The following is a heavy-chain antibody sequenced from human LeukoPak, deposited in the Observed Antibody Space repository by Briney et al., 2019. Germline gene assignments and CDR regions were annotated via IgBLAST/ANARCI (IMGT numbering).Heavy chain of an antibody. CDR2: INSDGSST. Sequence: GGSLRLSCAASGFSFSTTWIHWVRQAPGKGLVWVSRINSDGSSTIYADSVKGRFTISRDNSKNTLYLQMNSLRAEDTAVYYCAKVDSSSWFIYYYYYMDVWGKGTTVTISS. CDR1: GFSFSTTW. D-gene: IGHD6-13*01. V-gene: IGHV3-74*01. CDR3: AKVDSSSWFIYYYYYMDV. J-gene: IGHJ6*03.